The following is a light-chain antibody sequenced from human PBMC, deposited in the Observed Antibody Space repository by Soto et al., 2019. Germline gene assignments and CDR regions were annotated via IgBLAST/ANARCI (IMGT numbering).Light chain of an antibody. V-gene: IGLV2-23*01. J-gene: IGLJ2*01. CDR3: SSYAGAVV. Sequence: QSVLTQPASVSGSPGQSITLSCTRTSSGVENYNLVSWYQHHPGKAPKLMIYEGSQRPSGVSDRFSGSQSGNTASLTSSGLQAEDEADYYCSSYAGAVVFGGGTKLTVL. CDR2: EGS. CDR1: SSGVENYNL.